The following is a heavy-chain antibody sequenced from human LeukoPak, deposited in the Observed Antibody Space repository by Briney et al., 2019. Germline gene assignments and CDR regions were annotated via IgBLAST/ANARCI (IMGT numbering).Heavy chain of an antibody. Sequence: PGGSLRLSCAASGFTFSSYSMNWVRQAPGKGLEWVSSISSSSSYIYYAGSVKGRFTISRDNAKNSLYLQMNSLRAEDTAVYYCARVIGGYGDYWGQGTLVTVSS. CDR2: ISSSSSYI. CDR3: ARVIGGYGDY. CDR1: GFTFSSYS. V-gene: IGHV3-21*01. J-gene: IGHJ4*02. D-gene: IGHD5-12*01.